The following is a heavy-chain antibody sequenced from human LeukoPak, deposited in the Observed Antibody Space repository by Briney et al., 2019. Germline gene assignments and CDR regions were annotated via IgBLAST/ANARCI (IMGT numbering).Heavy chain of an antibody. CDR2: ISASGST. CDR3: ARGMAAAYDYNWFDP. Sequence: SETLSLTCTVSGDSISSHDWSWIRQPAGKGLEWIGRISASGSTRYNPSLKSRLTMSVDTSKNQLFLKMTSVTAADTAVYFCARGMAAAYDYNWFDPWGQGTLVIVSS. V-gene: IGHV4-4*07. CDR1: GDSISSHD. J-gene: IGHJ5*02. D-gene: IGHD5-12*01.